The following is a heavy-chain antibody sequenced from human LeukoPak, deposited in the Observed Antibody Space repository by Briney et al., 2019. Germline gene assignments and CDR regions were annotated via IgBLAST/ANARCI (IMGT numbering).Heavy chain of an antibody. CDR3: TRDWYHAFDF. D-gene: IGHD3-9*01. J-gene: IGHJ3*01. CDR2: IKKRSDGGTT. Sequence: GGSLRLSCAASGFTFNNAWMNWVRQAPGKGLEWVGRIKKRSDGGTTDYAAPVKDRFIISRDDSQDTLYLQMNTLKTEDTAVYYCTRDWYHAFDFWGQGTVVTVSS. V-gene: IGHV3-15*07. CDR1: GFTFNNAW.